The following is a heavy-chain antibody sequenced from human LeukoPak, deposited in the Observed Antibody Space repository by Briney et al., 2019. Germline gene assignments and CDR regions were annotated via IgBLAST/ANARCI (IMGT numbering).Heavy chain of an antibody. Sequence: SETLSLTCTVSGSPISSYYWSWIRQPPGKGLELIGYIYYSGSTNYHPSLKSRVTISVDTSKNQFSLKLSSVTAADTAVYYCAALIAVAGREDYWGQGTLVTVSS. CDR3: AALIAVAGREDY. CDR1: GSPISSYY. CDR2: IYYSGST. J-gene: IGHJ4*02. V-gene: IGHV4-59*08. D-gene: IGHD6-19*01.